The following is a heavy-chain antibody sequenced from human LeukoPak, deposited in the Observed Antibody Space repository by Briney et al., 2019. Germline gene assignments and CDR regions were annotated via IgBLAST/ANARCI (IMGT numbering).Heavy chain of an antibody. CDR3: ATYYDILSGYTFDY. D-gene: IGHD3-9*01. Sequence: SETLSLTCTASGGSISRSNWWSWVRQPPGKGLEWTGEIHDTGSTNYNPPLKSRVTMSLDKSKNQFSLNLNSVTAADTAVYYCATYYDILSGYTFDYWGQGTLVAVSS. CDR2: IHDTGST. V-gene: IGHV4-4*02. J-gene: IGHJ4*02. CDR1: GGSISRSNW.